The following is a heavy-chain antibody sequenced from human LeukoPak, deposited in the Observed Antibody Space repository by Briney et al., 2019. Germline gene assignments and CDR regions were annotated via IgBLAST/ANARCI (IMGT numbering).Heavy chain of an antibody. CDR3: ATTALIFGVVITNRFDP. CDR2: FDPEDGET. J-gene: IGHJ5*02. CDR1: GYTLTELS. Sequence: ASVKVSCKVSGYTLTELSMHWVRQAPGKGLEWMGGFDPEDGETIYAQKFQGRVTMTEDTSTDTAYMELSSLRSEDTAVYYCATTALIFGVVITNRFDPWGQGTLVTVSS. V-gene: IGHV1-24*01. D-gene: IGHD3-3*01.